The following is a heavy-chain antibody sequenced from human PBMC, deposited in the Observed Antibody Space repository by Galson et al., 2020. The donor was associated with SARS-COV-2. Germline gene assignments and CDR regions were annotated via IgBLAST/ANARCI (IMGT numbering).Heavy chain of an antibody. CDR1: GYSISNDYY. V-gene: IGHV4-38-2*02. CDR2: IYYSGST. Sequence: ASETLSLTCTVSGYSISNDYYWGWIRQPPGKGLEWIGNIYYSGSTNYNPSIKSRVTISLDRSKNHLSLKLNSVTAADTAVYYCARGRSAMDVWGQGTTVTVSS. J-gene: IGHJ6*02. CDR3: ARGRSAMDV.